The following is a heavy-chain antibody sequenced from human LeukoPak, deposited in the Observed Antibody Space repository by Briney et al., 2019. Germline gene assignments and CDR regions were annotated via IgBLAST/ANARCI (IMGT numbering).Heavy chain of an antibody. D-gene: IGHD3-10*01. V-gene: IGHV1-18*01. CDR2: ISAYNGNT. CDR3: ARIRPRIGYITTVVPYYFDY. J-gene: IGHJ4*02. CDR1: GYTFTSYG. Sequence: ASVKVSCKASGYTFTSYGISWVRQASGQGLEWMGWISAYNGNTNYAQKLQGRVTMTTDTSTSTAYMELRSLRSDDTAVYYCARIRPRIGYITTVVPYYFDYWGQGTLVTVSS.